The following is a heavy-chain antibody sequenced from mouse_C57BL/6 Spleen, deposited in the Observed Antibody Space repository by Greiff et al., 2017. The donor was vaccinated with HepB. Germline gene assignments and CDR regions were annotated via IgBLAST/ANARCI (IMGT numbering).Heavy chain of an antibody. J-gene: IGHJ1*03. CDR1: GFTFSSYG. Sequence: EVKLVESGGDLVKPGGSLKLSCAASGFTFSSYGMSWVRQTPDKRLEWVATISSGGSYTYYPDSVKGRFTISRDNAKNTLYLQMSSLKSEDTAMYYCARQGDYYGSRYWYFDVWGTGTTVTVSS. CDR3: ARQGDYYGSRYWYFDV. D-gene: IGHD1-1*01. CDR2: ISSGGSYT. V-gene: IGHV5-6*02.